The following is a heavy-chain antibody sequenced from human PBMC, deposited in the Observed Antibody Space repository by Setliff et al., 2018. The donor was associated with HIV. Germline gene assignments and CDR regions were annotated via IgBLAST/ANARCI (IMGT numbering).Heavy chain of an antibody. CDR2: IIPILGIA. CDR3: ATDFTMVRGVINPQYYFDY. CDR1: GGTFSSYA. Sequence: ASVKVSCKASGGTFSSYAISWVRQAPGQGLEWMGGIIPILGIANYAQKFQGRVTITADESTSTAYMELSSLLSEDTAVYYCATDFTMVRGVINPQYYFDYWGQGTLVTVSS. J-gene: IGHJ4*02. V-gene: IGHV1-69*10. D-gene: IGHD3-10*01.